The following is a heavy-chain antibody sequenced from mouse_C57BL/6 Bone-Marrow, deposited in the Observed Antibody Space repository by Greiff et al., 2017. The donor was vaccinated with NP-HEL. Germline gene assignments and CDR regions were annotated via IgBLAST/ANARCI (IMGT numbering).Heavy chain of an antibody. CDR2: INPSNGGT. V-gene: IGHV1-53*01. J-gene: IGHJ2*02. CDR1: GYTFTSYW. CDR3: APLLRGPFDY. Sequence: VQLQESGTELVKPGASVKLSCKASGYTFTSYWMNWVKQRPGKGLEWIGIINPSNGGTSYNEKFKSKATLTVDKSSSKAYMQLSSLTAEYSAVNSCAPLLRGPFDYWGQGTSLTVSS. D-gene: IGHD1-2*01.